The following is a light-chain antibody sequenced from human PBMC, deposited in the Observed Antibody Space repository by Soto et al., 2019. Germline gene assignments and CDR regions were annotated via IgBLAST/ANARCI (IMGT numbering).Light chain of an antibody. V-gene: IGKV3-11*01. Sequence: VLTQSPATLSLAPGERATLSCRASQTVNNYLAWYQQKHDQAPRLIIYHTSNRATSNPARFSGSGSGTAFTLTSISLEPEDFALYYCQKHTNWPPITFGQGTRLEIK. CDR3: QKHTNWPPIT. J-gene: IGKJ5*01. CDR1: QTVNNY. CDR2: HTS.